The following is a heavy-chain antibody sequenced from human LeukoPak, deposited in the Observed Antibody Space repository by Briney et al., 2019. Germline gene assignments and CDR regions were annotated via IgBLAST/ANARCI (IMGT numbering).Heavy chain of an antibody. D-gene: IGHD6-19*01. Sequence: ASVKVSCKASGYTFTSYDINWVRQATGQGLEWMGWMNPNSGNTGYAQKFQGRVTMTRNTSISTAYMELGSLRSEDTAVYYCARGPVIAVAAGYYYYMDVWGKGTTVTISS. CDR1: GYTFTSYD. J-gene: IGHJ6*03. CDR3: ARGPVIAVAAGYYYYMDV. CDR2: MNPNSGNT. V-gene: IGHV1-8*01.